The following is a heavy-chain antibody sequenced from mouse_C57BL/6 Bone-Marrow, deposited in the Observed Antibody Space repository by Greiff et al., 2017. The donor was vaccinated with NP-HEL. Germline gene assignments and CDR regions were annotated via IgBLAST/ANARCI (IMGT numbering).Heavy chain of an antibody. CDR3: ARTPPTYGSSGYFDY. CDR1: GYTFTSYW. J-gene: IGHJ2*01. CDR2: IHPNSGST. D-gene: IGHD1-1*01. V-gene: IGHV1-64*01. Sequence: VQLQQPGAELVKPGASVKLSCKASGYTFTSYWMHWVKQRPGQGLEWIGMIHPNSGSTNYNEKFKSKATLTVDKSSSTAYMQLSSLTSEDSAVYYCARTPPTYGSSGYFDYWGQGTTLTVSS.